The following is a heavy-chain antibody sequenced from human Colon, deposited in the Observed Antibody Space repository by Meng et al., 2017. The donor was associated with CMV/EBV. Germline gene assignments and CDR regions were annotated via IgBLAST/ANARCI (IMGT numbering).Heavy chain of an antibody. CDR1: GFTFSSYT. Sequence: GESLKISCAASGFTFSSYTMNWVRQAPGKGLEWVSSISSGSRSVYYADSVKGRFTISRDNAKSSLYLQMNSLTAEDTAVYYCARDRKDVTVLSPATTYFEYWGQGTLVTVSS. V-gene: IGHV3-21*01. J-gene: IGHJ4*02. D-gene: IGHD2-2*01. CDR3: ARDRKDVTVLSPATTYFEY. CDR2: ISSGSRSV.